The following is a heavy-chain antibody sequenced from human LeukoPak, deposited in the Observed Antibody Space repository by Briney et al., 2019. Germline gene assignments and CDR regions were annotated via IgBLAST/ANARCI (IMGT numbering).Heavy chain of an antibody. CDR2: INPNSGGT. V-gene: IGHV1-2*02. J-gene: IGHJ4*02. Sequence: GASVKVSCKASGYTFTGYYMYWVRQAPGQGLEWMGWINPNSGGTDYAQKFQGRVTMTRDTSISTAYMELSRLRSDDTAVYYCARAEAFYYDSSGPIDCWGQGTLVTVSS. D-gene: IGHD3-22*01. CDR3: ARAEAFYYDSSGPIDC. CDR1: GYTFTGYY.